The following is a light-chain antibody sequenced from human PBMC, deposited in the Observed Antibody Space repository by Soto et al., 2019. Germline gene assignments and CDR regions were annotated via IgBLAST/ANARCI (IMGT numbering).Light chain of an antibody. J-gene: IGKJ1*01. Sequence: DIVMTQSPLSLPVTPGEPASISCRSSQSLLHNDGYNFLGWYLQKPGQSPQLLIYLGSNRASGVPDRFSGSGSGTDFTLKISREEADDVGVYYCMQALQIPWTFGQGTKVEIK. CDR2: LGS. CDR1: QSLLHNDGYNF. CDR3: MQALQIPWT. V-gene: IGKV2-28*01.